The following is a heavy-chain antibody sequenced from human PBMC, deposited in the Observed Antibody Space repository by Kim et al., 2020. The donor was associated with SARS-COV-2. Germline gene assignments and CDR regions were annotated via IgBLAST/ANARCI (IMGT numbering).Heavy chain of an antibody. J-gene: IGHJ4*02. Sequence: SETLSLTCAVYGGSFSGYYWSWIRQPPGKGLEWIGEINHSGSTNYNPSLKSRVTISVDTSKNQFSLKLSSVTAADTAVYYCARRSGYEVDYWGQGTLVTVSS. CDR2: INHSGST. CDR1: GGSFSGYY. V-gene: IGHV4-34*01. D-gene: IGHD5-12*01. CDR3: ARRSGYEVDY.